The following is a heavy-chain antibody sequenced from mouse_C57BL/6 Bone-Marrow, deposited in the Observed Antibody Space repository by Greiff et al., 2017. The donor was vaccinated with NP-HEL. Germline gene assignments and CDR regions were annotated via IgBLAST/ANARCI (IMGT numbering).Heavy chain of an antibody. D-gene: IGHD2-5*01. Sequence: QVHVKQSGAELVRPGASVTLSCKASGYTFTDYEMHWVKQTPVHGLEWIGAIDPETGGTAYNQKFKGKAILTADKSSSTAYMELRSLTSEDSAVYYCTRRCSSNYNYFDYWGQGTTLTVSS. V-gene: IGHV1-15*01. CDR3: TRRCSSNYNYFDY. CDR2: IDPETGGT. J-gene: IGHJ2*01. CDR1: GYTFTDYE.